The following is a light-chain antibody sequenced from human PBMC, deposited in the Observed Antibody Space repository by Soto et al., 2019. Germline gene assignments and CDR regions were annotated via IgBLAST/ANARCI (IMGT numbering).Light chain of an antibody. Sequence: AIQLTQSPSSLSASVGDRVTITCRASQGISSALAWYQQKPGKAPKLLIYDASSLESGVPSRSSGSGSGTDFTLTISSLQPEDFATYYCQQFNLFGGGTKVDIK. V-gene: IGKV1-13*02. CDR3: QQFNL. CDR2: DAS. J-gene: IGKJ4*01. CDR1: QGISSA.